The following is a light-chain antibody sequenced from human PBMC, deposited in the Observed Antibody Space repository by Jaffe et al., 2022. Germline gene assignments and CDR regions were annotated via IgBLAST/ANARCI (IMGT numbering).Light chain of an antibody. CDR3: QQYGGSPWT. J-gene: IGKJ1*01. V-gene: IGKV3-20*01. CDR1: QSITSSY. CDR2: GAS. Sequence: DIVLTQSPGTLSLSPGERATLSCRASQSITSSYLAWYQQKPGQAPRLLISGASSRATGIPERFSGSGSGTDFTLTISRLDPEDFAVYYCQQYGGSPWTFGQGTTVESK.